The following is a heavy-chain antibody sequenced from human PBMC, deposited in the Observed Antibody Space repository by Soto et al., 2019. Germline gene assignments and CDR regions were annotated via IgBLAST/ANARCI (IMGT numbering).Heavy chain of an antibody. CDR3: AKAPYSSSPEFDY. D-gene: IGHD6-6*01. CDR1: GFIFNNYA. Sequence: GGSLRLSCAASGFIFNNYAMTWVGQGPGKGLEWVSAISANGGGTYYTDSVKGRFTISRDNSKNMLYLQMNSLRAEDTAIYYCAKAPYSSSPEFDYWGQGALVTVSS. CDR2: ISANGGGT. V-gene: IGHV3-23*01. J-gene: IGHJ4*02.